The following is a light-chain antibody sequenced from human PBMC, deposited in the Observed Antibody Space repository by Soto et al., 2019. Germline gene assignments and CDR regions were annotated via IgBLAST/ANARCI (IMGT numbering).Light chain of an antibody. V-gene: IGKV3-20*01. CDR1: QSVSTSY. CDR2: GAS. Sequence: EIVLTQSPGTLSLYPGERATLSCRASQSVSTSYLAWYQQKPGQAPRLLIYGASSRATGIPDRFSGSGSGADFTLTISRLAPEDFAVYYCQQYGSVPLTFGGGTKVEIK. CDR3: QQYGSVPLT. J-gene: IGKJ4*01.